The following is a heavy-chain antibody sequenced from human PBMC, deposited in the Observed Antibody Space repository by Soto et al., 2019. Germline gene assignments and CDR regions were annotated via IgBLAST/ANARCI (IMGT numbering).Heavy chain of an antibody. J-gene: IGHJ4*02. Sequence: EVQLVESGGGLVQPGGSLRLSCAASGFTFSSSWMHWVRQVPGKGLVWVSRINSDGSTTQYADSVRGRFTISSDNAKNTLFLEVNSLTIEDTAVYFCACLPMPRGPSDFWGQGPLVTVSS. CDR2: INSDGSTT. V-gene: IGHV3-74*03. CDR3: ACLPMPRGPSDF. D-gene: IGHD3-10*01. CDR1: GFTFSSSW.